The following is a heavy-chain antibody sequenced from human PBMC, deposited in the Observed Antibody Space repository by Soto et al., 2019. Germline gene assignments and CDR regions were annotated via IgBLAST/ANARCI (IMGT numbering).Heavy chain of an antibody. CDR1: GFTFSSYA. J-gene: IGHJ5*02. Sequence: QVQLVESGGGVVQPGRSLRLSCAASGFTFSSYAMHWVRQAPGKGLEWVAVISYDGSNKYYADSVKGRFTISRDNSKNTLYLQMNSLRAEDTAVYYCARDQANWFAPWGQGTLVTVSS. CDR2: ISYDGSNK. CDR3: ARDQANWFAP. V-gene: IGHV3-30-3*01.